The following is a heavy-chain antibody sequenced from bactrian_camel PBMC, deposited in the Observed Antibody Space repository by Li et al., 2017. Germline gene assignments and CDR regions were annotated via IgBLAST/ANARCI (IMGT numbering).Heavy chain of an antibody. CDR3: AASSRVTRYDDWSKVSAYSV. CDR2: IYTRAGHT. Sequence: CAAGGVTGSSSDYCMTWFRQAPGKEREGVATIYTRAGHTVYAADVKGRFTISHDNAKNSVDLQMNSLKPEDAGMYYCAASSRVTRYDDWSKVSAYSVWGQGTQVTVS. V-gene: IGHV3S29*01. CDR1: GVTGSSSDYC. D-gene: IGHD4*01. J-gene: IGHJ4*01.